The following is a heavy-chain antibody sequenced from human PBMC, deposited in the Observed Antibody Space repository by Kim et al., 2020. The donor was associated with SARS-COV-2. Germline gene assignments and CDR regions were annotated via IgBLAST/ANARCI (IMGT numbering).Heavy chain of an antibody. Sequence: GGSLRLSCAASGFTFSSYAMSWVRQAPGKGLEWVSTIKGSGGDTFYADSVKGRFTISRDYSKNRLYLQMNSLRAEDTAIYYCAKLVGATALYLVDYWGQG. CDR1: GFTFSSYA. V-gene: IGHV3-23*01. J-gene: IGHJ4*02. CDR2: IKGSGGDT. D-gene: IGHD1-26*01. CDR3: AKLVGATALYLVDY.